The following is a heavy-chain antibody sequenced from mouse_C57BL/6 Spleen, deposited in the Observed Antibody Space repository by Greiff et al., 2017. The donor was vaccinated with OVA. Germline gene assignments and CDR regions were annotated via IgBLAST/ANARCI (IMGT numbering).Heavy chain of an antibody. CDR1: GFTFSSYT. CDR2: ISGGGGNT. Sequence: EVKVEESGGGLVKPGGSLKLSCAASGFTFSSYTMSWVRQTPEKRLEWVATISGGGGNTYYPDSVKGRFTISRDNAKNTLYLQMSSLRSEDTALYYCASYYDYDGTWFAYWGQGTLVTVSA. V-gene: IGHV5-9*01. D-gene: IGHD2-4*01. J-gene: IGHJ3*01. CDR3: ASYYDYDGTWFAY.